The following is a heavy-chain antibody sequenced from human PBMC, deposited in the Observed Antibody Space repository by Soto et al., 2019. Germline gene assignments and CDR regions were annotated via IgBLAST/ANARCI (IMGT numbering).Heavy chain of an antibody. D-gene: IGHD3-22*01. CDR1: GYKFTSYW. Sequence: VESLNISFSNSGYKFTSYWIAWVRQMPGKGLEWMGIIFPSDSDTRYSPSFQGQVTISADRSTSTVFLQWASLKASDTAVYFCARKDKSGYFNWFDPWGQGTLVTVSS. CDR2: IFPSDSDT. V-gene: IGHV5-51*01. J-gene: IGHJ5*02. CDR3: ARKDKSGYFNWFDP.